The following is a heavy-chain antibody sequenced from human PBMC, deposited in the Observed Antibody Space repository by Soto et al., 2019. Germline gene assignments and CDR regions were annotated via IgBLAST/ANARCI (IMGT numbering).Heavy chain of an antibody. J-gene: IGHJ4*02. D-gene: IGHD3-16*02. Sequence: QVQLVQSAAEVKKLGSSVKVSCKASGGTFRSYAVSWVRQAPGQGLEWMGGIIPILGTTNYAQNFQGRVTITADKSTSTAYMELSSLRSEDTAVYDCARYFDSFGGVIAGPRGGYFDFWGQGTLVTVSS. CDR2: IIPILGTT. CDR1: GGTFRSYA. V-gene: IGHV1-69*14. CDR3: ARYFDSFGGVIAGPRGGYFDF.